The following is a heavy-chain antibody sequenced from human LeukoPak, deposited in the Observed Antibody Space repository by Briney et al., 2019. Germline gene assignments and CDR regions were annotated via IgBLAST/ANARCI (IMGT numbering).Heavy chain of an antibody. CDR3: ARGGSVWGSYRYTVSFGY. D-gene: IGHD3-16*02. CDR1: GYTFTGYY. CDR2: INPNSGGT. J-gene: IGHJ4*02. V-gene: IGHV1-2*02. Sequence: ASVKVSCKASGYTFTGYYMHWVRQAPGQGLEWMGWINPNSGGTNYAQKFQGRVTMTRDTSISTAYMELSRLRSDDTAVYYCARGGSVWGSYRYTVSFGYWGQGTLVTVSS.